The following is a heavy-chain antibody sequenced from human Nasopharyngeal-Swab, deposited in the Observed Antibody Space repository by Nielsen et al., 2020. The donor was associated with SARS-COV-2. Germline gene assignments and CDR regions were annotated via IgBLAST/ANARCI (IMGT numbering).Heavy chain of an antibody. V-gene: IGHV4-4*02. J-gene: IGHJ4*02. D-gene: IGHD3-3*01. CDR3: ARVSDTIFGVVILSTPHPGPYYFDY. Sequence: VRQAPGKGLEWIGEINHSGSTNYNPSLKSRVTISVDKSKNQFSLKLSSVTAADTAVYYCARVSDTIFGVVILSTPHPGPYYFDYWGQGTLVTVSS. CDR2: INHSGST.